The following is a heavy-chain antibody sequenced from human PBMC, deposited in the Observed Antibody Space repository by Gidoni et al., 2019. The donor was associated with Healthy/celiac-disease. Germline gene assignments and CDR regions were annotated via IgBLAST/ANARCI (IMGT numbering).Heavy chain of an antibody. CDR3: ARDAVLLWFGELLGWFDP. V-gene: IGHV3-21*01. J-gene: IGHJ5*02. D-gene: IGHD3-10*01. CDR2: ISSSSSYI. Sequence: EVQLVESGGGLVKPGGSLRPSCAASGFTFSSYSMNWVRQAPGKGLEWVSSISSSSSYIYYADSVKGRFTISRDNAKNSLYLQMNSLRAEDTAVYYCARDAVLLWFGELLGWFDPWGQGTLVTVSS. CDR1: GFTFSSYS.